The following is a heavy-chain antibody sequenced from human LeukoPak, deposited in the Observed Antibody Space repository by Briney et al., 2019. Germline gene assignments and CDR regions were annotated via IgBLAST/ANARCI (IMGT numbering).Heavy chain of an antibody. CDR1: GITSSSYL. J-gene: IGHJ4*02. V-gene: IGHV3-7*01. CDR2: IKQDGSDK. CDR3: AILRGGNY. D-gene: IGHD3-10*01. Sequence: PGGSLRLSCAASGITSSSYLMTWVRQAPGKGLEWVANIKQDGSDKYYVDSVKGRFTISGDNAQNSLHLQMNSLRVEDTAVYYCAILRGGNYWGQGALVTVSS.